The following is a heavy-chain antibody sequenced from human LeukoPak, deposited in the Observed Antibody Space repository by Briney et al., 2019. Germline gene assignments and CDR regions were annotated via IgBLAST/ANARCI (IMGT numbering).Heavy chain of an antibody. J-gene: IGHJ6*03. CDR1: GGSFSCYY. CDR3: ARGSKGSSWSYYYYYMDF. D-gene: IGHD6-13*01. CDR2: INHSGST. Sequence: SETLSLTCAVYGGSFSCYYRSWIRQPPGKGLEWIGEINHSGSTNYNPSLKSRVTISVNASKNQFSLKLSSVTAADTAVYSCARGSKGSSWSYYYYYMDFWVRGTTVTVSS. V-gene: IGHV4-34*01.